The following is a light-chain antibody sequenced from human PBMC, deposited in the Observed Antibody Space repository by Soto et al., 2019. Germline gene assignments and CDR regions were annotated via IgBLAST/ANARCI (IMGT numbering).Light chain of an antibody. Sequence: EIVMTQSPATLSVSPGERATLYCRASQSISSSLAWYQQKPGQAPRLLIYGASTSATGIPARFSGSGSGTEFTLTISSLQSEDFAVYYCQQYNNWPFTFGGGTKVEIK. J-gene: IGKJ4*01. CDR1: QSISSS. CDR3: QQYNNWPFT. CDR2: GAS. V-gene: IGKV3-15*01.